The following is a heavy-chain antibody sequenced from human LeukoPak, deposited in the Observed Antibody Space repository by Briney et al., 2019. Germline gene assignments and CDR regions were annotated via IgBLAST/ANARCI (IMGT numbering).Heavy chain of an antibody. CDR1: GYTFTSYA. J-gene: IGHJ6*02. D-gene: IGHD3-3*01. CDR2: INTNTGNP. V-gene: IGHV7-4-1*02. Sequence: GASVKVSCKASGYTFTSYAMNWVRQAPGQGLEWMGWINTNTGNPTYAQGFTGQFVFSLDTSVSTAYLQISSLKAEDTAVYYCARGRFLEWLTTYYYYGMDVWGQGTTVTVSS. CDR3: ARGRFLEWLTTYYYYGMDV.